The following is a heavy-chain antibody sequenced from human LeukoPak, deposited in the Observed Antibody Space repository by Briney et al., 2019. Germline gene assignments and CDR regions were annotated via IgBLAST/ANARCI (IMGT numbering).Heavy chain of an antibody. CDR3: ARGYKYYFDY. V-gene: IGHV4-59*01. D-gene: IGHD5-24*01. J-gene: IGHJ4*02. CDR1: GGSISTYY. Sequence: SETLSLTCTVSGGSISTYYWNWIRQPPGKGLEWIGYIYHSGSTNYNPSLQSRVTISVDTSKNQFSLNLNSVTAADTAVYYCARGYKYYFDYWGQGTLVTVSS. CDR2: IYHSGST.